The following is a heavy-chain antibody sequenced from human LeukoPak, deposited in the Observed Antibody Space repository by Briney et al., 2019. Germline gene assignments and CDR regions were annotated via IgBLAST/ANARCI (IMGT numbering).Heavy chain of an antibody. V-gene: IGHV1-46*01. D-gene: IGHD3-16*02. CDR3: ARDNSVGDIAWWLDP. CDR1: AYSFTSHY. J-gene: IGHJ5*02. Sequence: ASVKVSCKASAYSFTSHYMHWVRQAPGQGLEWMGLINPSVNSTLHAHKFQGRVTMPTNMSTTTNYMGLSSHLTERTAVTYCARDNSVGDIAWWLDPWGPGTLVTVSS. CDR2: INPSVNST.